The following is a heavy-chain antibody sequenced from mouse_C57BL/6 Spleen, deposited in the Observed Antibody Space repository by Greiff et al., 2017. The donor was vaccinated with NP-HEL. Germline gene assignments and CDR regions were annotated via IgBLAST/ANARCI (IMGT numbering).Heavy chain of an antibody. D-gene: IGHD2-5*01. CDR3: ERYYSNPGWFAY. CDR2: IYPGDGDT. V-gene: IGHV1-80*01. Sequence: VQLQESGAELVKPGASVKISCKASGYAFSSYWMNWVKQRPGKGLEWIGQIYPGDGDTNYNGKFKGKATLTADKSSSTAYMQLSSLTSEDSAVYFCERYYSNPGWFAYWGQGTLVTVSA. CDR1: GYAFSSYW. J-gene: IGHJ3*01.